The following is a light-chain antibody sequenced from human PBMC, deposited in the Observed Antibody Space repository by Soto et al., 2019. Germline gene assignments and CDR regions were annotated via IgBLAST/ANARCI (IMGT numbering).Light chain of an antibody. CDR2: EAS. V-gene: IGKV1-5*01. CDR1: QTISSW. J-gene: IGKJ5*01. CDR3: QQSYILPT. Sequence: DIEMTQSPSTLSGSVGDRVTITCRASQTISSWLAWYQQKPGKAPKLLIYEASTLQRGVPSRFSGNASGTEFALTISSLQPEDFAIYRCQQSYILPTFGQGTRLEIK.